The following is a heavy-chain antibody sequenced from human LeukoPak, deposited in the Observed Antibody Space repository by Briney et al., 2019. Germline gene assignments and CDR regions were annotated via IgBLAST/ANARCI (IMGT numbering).Heavy chain of an antibody. D-gene: IGHD3-10*01. V-gene: IGHV1-2*06. CDR1: GYIFTDYF. CDR3: SRDLSSTAYWELDY. Sequence: GASVKVSCKASGYIFTDYFIHWVRQAAGQGPEWMGRVNPKNGDTYYAQTFHGRVTVTGATSISTAYMDLTTLRSADTAIYYCSRDLSSTAYWELDYWGQGPWSPSPQ. CDR2: VNPKNGDT. J-gene: IGHJ4*02.